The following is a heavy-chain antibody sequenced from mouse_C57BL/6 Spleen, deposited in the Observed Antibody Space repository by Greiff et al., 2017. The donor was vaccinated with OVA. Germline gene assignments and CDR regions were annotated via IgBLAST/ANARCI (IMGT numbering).Heavy chain of an antibody. CDR2: IYPGVGDT. CDR3: ARPGAWYFDV. V-gene: IGHV1-82*01. Sequence: VQLQQSGPELVKPGASVKISCKASGYAFSSSWMNWVKQRPGKGLEWIGRIYPGVGDTNYNGKFKGKATLTADKSSSTAYMQLSSLTSEDSAVYFCARPGAWYFDVWGTGTTVTVSS. D-gene: IGHD3-1*01. CDR1: GYAFSSSW. J-gene: IGHJ1*02.